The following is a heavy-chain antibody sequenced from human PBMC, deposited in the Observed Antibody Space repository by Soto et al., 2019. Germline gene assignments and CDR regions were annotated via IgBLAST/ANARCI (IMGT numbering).Heavy chain of an antibody. J-gene: IGHJ5*02. D-gene: IGHD1-26*01. CDR3: ARGLVGATRFAP. Sequence: SETLSLTCGVSGGSISSGGYSWSWIRQPPGKGLEWIGYIYHSGSTYYNPSLTSRVTISVDRSKNQFSLKLSSVTAADTAVYYCARGLVGATRFAPWGQGPRAPVSP. CDR1: GGSISSGGYS. CDR2: IYHSGST. V-gene: IGHV4-30-2*01.